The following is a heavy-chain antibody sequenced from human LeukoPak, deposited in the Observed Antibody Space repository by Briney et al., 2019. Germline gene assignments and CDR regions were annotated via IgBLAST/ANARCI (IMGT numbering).Heavy chain of an antibody. J-gene: IGHJ4*02. CDR1: GFTVSSNY. CDR2: IYSGGST. Sequence: GESLKISCAASGFTVSSNYMSWVRQAPGKGLEWVSVIYSGGSTYYADSVKGRFTISRHNSKNTLYLQMNSLRAEDTAVYYCASLKFYGDSYYFDYWGQGTLVTVSS. D-gene: IGHD4-17*01. CDR3: ASLKFYGDSYYFDY. V-gene: IGHV3-53*04.